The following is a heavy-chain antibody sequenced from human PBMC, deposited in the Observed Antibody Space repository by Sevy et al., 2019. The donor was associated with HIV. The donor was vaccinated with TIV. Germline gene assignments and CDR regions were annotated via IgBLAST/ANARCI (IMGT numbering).Heavy chain of an antibody. CDR2: ISGSGGST. CDR1: GFTFSTYA. J-gene: IGHJ3*02. V-gene: IGHV3-23*01. Sequence: GGSLRLSCAASGFTFSTYAMNWVRQAPGRGLEWVSCISGSGGSTLYADSVKGRFTISRDNSRNTLYSHMDSLRADDTAVYFCAKDFYAGSGYYPQGAFDIWGQGTMVTVSS. D-gene: IGHD3-22*01. CDR3: AKDFYAGSGYYPQGAFDI.